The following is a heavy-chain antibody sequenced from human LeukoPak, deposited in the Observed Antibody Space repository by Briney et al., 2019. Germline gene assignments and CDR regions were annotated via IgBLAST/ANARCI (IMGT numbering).Heavy chain of an antibody. Sequence: SETLSLTCTVSGGSISSYYWGWIRQPPGKGLEWIGSIYYSGSTYYNPSLKSRVTISVDTSKNQFSLKLSSVTAADTAVYYCARVGSNPQHYYYYYMDVWGKGTTVTVSS. J-gene: IGHJ6*03. CDR3: ARVGSNPQHYYYYYMDV. CDR2: IYYSGST. D-gene: IGHD2-15*01. CDR1: GGSISSYY. V-gene: IGHV4-39*01.